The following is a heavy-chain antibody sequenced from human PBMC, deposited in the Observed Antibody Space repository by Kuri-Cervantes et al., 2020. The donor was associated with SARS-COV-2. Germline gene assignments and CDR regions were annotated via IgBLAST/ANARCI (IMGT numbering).Heavy chain of an antibody. Sequence: GGSLRLSCAASGFTFSSYGMHWVRQAPGKGLEWVAAKWYDGSNKYYADSVKGRFTISRDNSKNTLYLQMNNLRAEDTAVYFCAKAYETYCGGDCWDFDYWGQGTLVTVSS. CDR1: GFTFSSYG. D-gene: IGHD2-21*02. V-gene: IGHV3-33*06. CDR2: KWYDGSNK. CDR3: AKAYETYCGGDCWDFDY. J-gene: IGHJ4*02.